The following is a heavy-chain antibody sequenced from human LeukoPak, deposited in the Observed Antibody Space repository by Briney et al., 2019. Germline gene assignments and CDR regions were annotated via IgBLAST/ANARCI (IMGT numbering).Heavy chain of an antibody. D-gene: IGHD2-21*01. CDR3: ARVNCGGDCSTYYYYMDV. CDR1: GGTFSSYA. J-gene: IGHJ6*03. Sequence: SVKVSCKASGGTFSSYAISWVRQAPGQGLEWMGGIIPIFGTANYAQKFQGRVTITADESTSTAYMELSSLRSEDTAVYYCARVNCGGDCSTYYYYMDVWGKGTTVTVSS. CDR2: IIPIFGTA. V-gene: IGHV1-69*13.